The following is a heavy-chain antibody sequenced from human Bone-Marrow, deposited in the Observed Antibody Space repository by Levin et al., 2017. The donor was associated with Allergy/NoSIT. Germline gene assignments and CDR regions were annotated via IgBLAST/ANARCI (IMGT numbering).Heavy chain of an antibody. D-gene: IGHD5-24*01. Sequence: PGGSLRLSCAASGFTFSSYSMNWVRQAPGKGLEWVSYISSSSSTIYYADSVKGRFTISRDNAKNSLYLQMNSLRAEDTAVYYCARFSPGNGDGYNSYFDYWGQGTLVTVSS. CDR2: ISSSSSTI. CDR3: ARFSPGNGDGYNSYFDY. V-gene: IGHV3-48*01. J-gene: IGHJ4*02. CDR1: GFTFSSYS.